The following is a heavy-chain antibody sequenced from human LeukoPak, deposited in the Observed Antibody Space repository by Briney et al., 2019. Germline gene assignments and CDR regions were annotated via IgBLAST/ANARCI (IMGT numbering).Heavy chain of an antibody. J-gene: IGHJ4*02. CDR3: ARAPDDYGDYGFDY. V-gene: IGHV1-2*04. CDR1: GYTFTGYY. CDR2: INPNSGGT. D-gene: IGHD4-17*01. Sequence: ASVKVSCKASGYTFTGYYMHWVRQAPGQGLEWIGWINPNSGGTNYAQKFQGWVTMTRDTSISTAYMELSRLRSDDTAVYYCARAPDDYGDYGFDYWGQGTLVTVSS.